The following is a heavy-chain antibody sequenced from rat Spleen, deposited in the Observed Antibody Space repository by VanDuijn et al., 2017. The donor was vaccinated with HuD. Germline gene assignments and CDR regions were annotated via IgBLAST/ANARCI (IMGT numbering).Heavy chain of an antibody. CDR2: IKAKSNNYAT. V-gene: IGHV6-6*01. CDR1: GFTFSTAW. J-gene: IGHJ4*01. D-gene: IGHD1-12*03. Sequence: EVQVLESGGGLVQPGNSLKLSCATSGFTFSTAWMYWYRQFPEKRLEWVARIKAKSNNYATDYTESVKGRFTISRDDSKSSIYLQMNNLKEEDTAIYYCVVRGGSPYVMDAWGQGASVTVSS. CDR3: VVRGGSPYVMDA.